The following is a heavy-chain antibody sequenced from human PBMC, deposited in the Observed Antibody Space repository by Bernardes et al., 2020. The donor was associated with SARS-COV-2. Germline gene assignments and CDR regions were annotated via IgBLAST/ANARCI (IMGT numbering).Heavy chain of an antibody. CDR1: GFTFSSYA. CDR3: AKGRPYYYYYGMDV. V-gene: IGHV3-23*01. Sequence: GGSLRLSCAASGFTFSSYAMSWVRQAPGKGREWVSAISGSGGSTYYADSVKGRFTISRDNSKNTLYLQMNSLRAEDTAVYYCAKGRPYYYYYGMDVWGQGATVTVSS. CDR2: ISGSGGST. J-gene: IGHJ6*02.